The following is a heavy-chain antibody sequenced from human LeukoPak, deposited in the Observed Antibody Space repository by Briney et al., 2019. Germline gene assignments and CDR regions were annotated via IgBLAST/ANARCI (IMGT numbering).Heavy chain of an antibody. D-gene: IGHD3-22*01. J-gene: IGHJ4*02. CDR1: GGSINGYY. Sequence: DPSETLSLTCTVSGGSINGYYWSWIRQSPGKGLEWIGRIYTSGSTNYNPSLKSRVTMSVDTSKNQFSLKLSSVTAADTAVYYCAREGIRPYYYDSSGYYYDYWGQGTLVTVSS. CDR3: AREGIRPYYYDSSGYYYDY. CDR2: IYTSGST. V-gene: IGHV4-4*07.